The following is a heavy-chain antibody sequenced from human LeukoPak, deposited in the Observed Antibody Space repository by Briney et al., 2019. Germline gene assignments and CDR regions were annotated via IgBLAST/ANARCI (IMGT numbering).Heavy chain of an antibody. V-gene: IGHV4-39*07. CDR1: GGAISSSSYY. CDR3: AARRTDYDILTGQYEGGDY. CDR2: IYYSGST. D-gene: IGHD3-9*01. J-gene: IGHJ4*02. Sequence: SETLSLTCTVSGGAISSSSYYWGWIRQPPGKGLEWIGCIYYSGSTYSNPSLKRRASISVDTCKNQFSLKLRSVTAADTGVYYCAARRTDYDILTGQYEGGDYWGQGTLVTVSS.